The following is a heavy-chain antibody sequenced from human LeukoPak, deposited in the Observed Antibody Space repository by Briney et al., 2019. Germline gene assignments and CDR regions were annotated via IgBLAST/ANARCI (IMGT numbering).Heavy chain of an antibody. CDR3: ASTHLFAAMTTMTTWGFDP. Sequence: SETLSLTCAVYGGSFSGYYWSWIRQPPGKGLEWIGEINHSGSTNYNPSLKSRVTISVDTSKNQFSLKLSSVTAADTAVYYCASTHLFAAMTTMTTWGFDPWGQGTLVTVSS. CDR1: GGSFSGYY. J-gene: IGHJ5*02. CDR2: INHSGST. V-gene: IGHV4-34*01. D-gene: IGHD4-17*01.